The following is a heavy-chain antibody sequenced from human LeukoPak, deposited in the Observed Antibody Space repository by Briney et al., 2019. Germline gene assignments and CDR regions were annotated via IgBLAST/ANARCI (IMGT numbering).Heavy chain of an antibody. D-gene: IGHD3-3*01. Sequence: PGGSLRLSCAASGFTFSSYWMSWIRQPPGKGLEWIGYIYYSGSTNYNPSLKSRVTISVDTSKNQFSLKLSSVTAADTAVYYCARGANHYDFWSGYSAYFDYWGQGTLVTVSS. CDR2: IYYSGST. J-gene: IGHJ4*02. CDR3: ARGANHYDFWSGYSAYFDY. CDR1: GFTFSSYW. V-gene: IGHV4-59*01.